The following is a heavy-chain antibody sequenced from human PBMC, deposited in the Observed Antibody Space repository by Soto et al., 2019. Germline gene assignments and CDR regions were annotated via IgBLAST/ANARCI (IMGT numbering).Heavy chain of an antibody. J-gene: IGHJ4*02. CDR3: TRARQQSDS. Sequence: QVQLEESGPGLVKPSQTLSLTCSVSGGSINSGGYYWSWIRQHPGKGLEWIGYMYYTGSTDYNPSRKSRVTISADTPTNQFSLKLNSVTAADTAVYYCTRARQQSDSWGQGILVTVPS. D-gene: IGHD6-13*01. V-gene: IGHV4-31*03. CDR1: GGSINSGGYY. CDR2: MYYTGST.